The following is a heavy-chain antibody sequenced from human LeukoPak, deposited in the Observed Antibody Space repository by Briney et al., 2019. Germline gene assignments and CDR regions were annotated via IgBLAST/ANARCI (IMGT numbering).Heavy chain of an antibody. CDR3: ARGRDVYNYYGHDSFDI. D-gene: IGHD5-24*01. CDR1: GITFSSHW. J-gene: IGHJ3*02. Sequence: GGALRLSRASSGITFSSHWVHLGPQTPGKGLVWVSPFNSDGSSTTYADSVKGRFTISRDNAKNTLHLQMNSLRAEDTAVYYCARGRDVYNYYGHDSFDIWGQGTMVTVSS. CDR2: FNSDGSST. V-gene: IGHV3-74*01.